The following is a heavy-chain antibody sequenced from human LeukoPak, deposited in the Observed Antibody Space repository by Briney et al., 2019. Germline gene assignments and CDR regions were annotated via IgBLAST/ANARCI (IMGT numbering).Heavy chain of an antibody. CDR1: GASVTMGSYY. J-gene: IGHJ4*02. V-gene: IGHV4-39*01. CDR2: FHFSGST. CDR3: ARPFQDYDKGTFFYFFDF. D-gene: IGHD3-22*01. Sequence: SETLSLTCSVSGASVTMGSYYWAWIRQPPGKGLEWIGTFHFSGSTYYNPSLKSRVTISVDTSKNSASLMLRSVTAADTAVYFCARPFQDYDKGTFFYFFDFWGQGILVTVSS.